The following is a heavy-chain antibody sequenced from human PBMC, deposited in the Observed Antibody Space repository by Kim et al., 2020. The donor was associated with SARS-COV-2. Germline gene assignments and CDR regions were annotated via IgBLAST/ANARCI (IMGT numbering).Heavy chain of an antibody. Sequence: GGSLRLSCVASGFTFSNAWMSWVRQAPGKGLEWVGRIKSKTDGGTTDYAAPVKGRFTISRDDSKNTLYLQMNSLKTEDTAVYYCTTDLYYWRGYDSLPYFDYWGQGTLVTVSS. CDR3: TTDLYYWRGYDSLPYFDY. CDR1: GFTFSNAW. CDR2: IKSKTDGGTT. V-gene: IGHV3-15*01. D-gene: IGHD5-12*01. J-gene: IGHJ4*02.